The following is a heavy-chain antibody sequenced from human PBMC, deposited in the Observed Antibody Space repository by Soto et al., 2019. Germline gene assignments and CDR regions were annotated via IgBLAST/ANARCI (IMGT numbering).Heavy chain of an antibody. V-gene: IGHV4-34*01. CDR3: ARVRRYDSSGYSVDGVDY. CDR1: GGSFSGYY. CDR2: INHSGST. Sequence: QVQLQQWGAGLLKPSETLSLTCAVYGGSFSGYYWSWIRQPPGKGLEWIGEINHSGSTNYNPSLRGRVTKSVDPSRNQFSLRLGFVPAGATAVYYCARVRRYDSSGYSVDGVDYWGREPWSPSPQ. D-gene: IGHD3-22*01. J-gene: IGHJ4*02.